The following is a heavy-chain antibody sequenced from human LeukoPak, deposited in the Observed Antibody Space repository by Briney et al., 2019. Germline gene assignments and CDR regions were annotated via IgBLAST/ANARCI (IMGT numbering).Heavy chain of an antibody. V-gene: IGHV4-59*01. CDR2: IYYSGST. J-gene: IGHJ5*02. CDR1: GGSISSYY. Sequence: SETLSLTCTVSGGSISSYYWSWIRQPPGKGLEWIGYIYYSGSTNYNPSLKSRVTISVDTSKNQFSLKLSSVTAADTSVYYCARVPYYYDSSGYPNNRFDPWGQGTLVTVSS. D-gene: IGHD3-22*01. CDR3: ARVPYYYDSSGYPNNRFDP.